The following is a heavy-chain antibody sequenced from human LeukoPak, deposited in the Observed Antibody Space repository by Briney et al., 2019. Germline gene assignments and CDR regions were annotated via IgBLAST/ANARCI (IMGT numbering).Heavy chain of an antibody. CDR2: IYSGGST. D-gene: IGHD3-10*01. J-gene: IGHJ3*02. CDR1: GFTVSSNY. CDR3: ARTPQVLLWFGEALIGAFDI. V-gene: IGHV3-53*01. Sequence: GGSLRLSCAASGFTVSSNYMTWFRQAPGKGLEWVSFIYSGGSTFYADSVKGRFTISRDNSKNTLYLQMNSLRAEDTAVYYCARTPQVLLWFGEALIGAFDIWGQGTMVTVSS.